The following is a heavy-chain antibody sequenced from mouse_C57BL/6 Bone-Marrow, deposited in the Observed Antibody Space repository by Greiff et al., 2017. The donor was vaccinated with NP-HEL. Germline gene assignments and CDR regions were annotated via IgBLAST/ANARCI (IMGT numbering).Heavy chain of an antibody. V-gene: IGHV1-26*01. CDR3: AAGTDAMDY. J-gene: IGHJ4*01. D-gene: IGHD4-1*01. CDR1: GYTFTDYS. Sequence: EVQLQQSGPELVKPGASVKISCKASGYTFTDYSMNWVKQSHGKSLEWIGDINPNNGGTSYNQKFKGKATLTVDKSSSTAYMELRSLTAEDSAIYYCAAGTDAMDYWGQGTSVTVSS. CDR2: INPNNGGT.